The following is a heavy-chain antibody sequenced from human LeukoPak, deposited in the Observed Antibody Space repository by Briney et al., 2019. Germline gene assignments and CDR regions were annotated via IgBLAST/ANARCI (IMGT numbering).Heavy chain of an antibody. V-gene: IGHV3-7*01. CDR3: ATEHWGPNS. CDR1: GFTFSSSC. CDR2: IKGDGSDK. D-gene: IGHD3-16*01. J-gene: IGHJ4*02. Sequence: PGGSLSLSCAASGFTFSSSCMTWVRQAAGKGLEWLANIKGDGSDKNYVDSVRGRFTISRDNAKNSLFLQMSSLRGEDTALYYCATEHWGPNSWGQGTLVTVSS.